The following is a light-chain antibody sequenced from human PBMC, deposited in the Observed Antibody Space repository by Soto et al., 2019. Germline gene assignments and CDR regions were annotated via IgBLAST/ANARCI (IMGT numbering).Light chain of an antibody. CDR1: QGLSSY. CDR2: STS. Sequence: DIQLTQSPSFLSASVGDRVTITCRASQGLSSYLAWYQQKPGMAPKLLIYSTSTLKSGVPARFSGSPSGTEFTLTITSLQPEDFATYYCQQLNSYPITFGPGTKVDI. J-gene: IGKJ3*01. V-gene: IGKV1-9*01. CDR3: QQLNSYPIT.